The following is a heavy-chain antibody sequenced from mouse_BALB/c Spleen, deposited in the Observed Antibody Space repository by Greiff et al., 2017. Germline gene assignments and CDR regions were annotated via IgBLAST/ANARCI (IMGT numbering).Heavy chain of an antibody. J-gene: IGHJ4*01. D-gene: IGHD1-1*01. CDR2: INPNNGGT. CDR3: AILLRRIYYAMDY. V-gene: IGHV1-18*01. Sequence: VQLKQSGPELVKPGASVKIPCKASGYTFTDYNMDWVKQSHGKSLEWIGDINPNNGGTIYNQKFKGKATLTVDKSSSTAYMELRSLTSEDTAVYYCAILLRRIYYAMDYWGQGTSVTVSS. CDR1: GYTFTDYN.